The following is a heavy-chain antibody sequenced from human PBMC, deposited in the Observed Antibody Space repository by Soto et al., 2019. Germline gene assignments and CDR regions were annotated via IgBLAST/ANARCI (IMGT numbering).Heavy chain of an antibody. Sequence: DVQLLESGGGLVQPGGSLRLSFAASGFSFISYAMVWVRQAPGKGLGWVSVISAGGGSSYFADSVKGRFTISRDNSKNVLSLEMNSLRAEDTAIYFCAKGSIEYSASVDNWGQGTLVLVSS. D-gene: IGHD4-4*01. J-gene: IGHJ4*02. V-gene: IGHV3-23*01. CDR3: AKGSIEYSASVDN. CDR1: GFSFISYA. CDR2: ISAGGGSS.